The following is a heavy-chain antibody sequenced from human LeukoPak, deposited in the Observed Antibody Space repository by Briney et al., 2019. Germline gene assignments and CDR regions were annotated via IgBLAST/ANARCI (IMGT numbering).Heavy chain of an antibody. CDR3: TSNLYCSTSSCYTLDN. CDR2: IESKSERGTT. CDR1: GFTFSNGW. J-gene: IGHJ4*02. V-gene: IGHV3-15*04. D-gene: IGHD2-2*02. Sequence: GGSLRLSCAASGFTFSNGWMSWVRQAPGKGLEWVGRIESKSERGTTDYAAPVKGRFTISRDGSTNTVYLHMNSLKTEDTAVYFCTSNLYCSTSSCYTLDNWGQGTLVAVSP.